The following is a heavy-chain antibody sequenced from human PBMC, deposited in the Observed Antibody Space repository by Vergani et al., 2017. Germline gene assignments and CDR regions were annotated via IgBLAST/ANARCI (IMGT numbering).Heavy chain of an antibody. J-gene: IGHJ4*02. CDR1: GFTFSSYS. D-gene: IGHD3-22*01. V-gene: IGHV3-48*01. CDR2: ISSTSSTI. CDR3: ARARYDSSGYYRDC. Sequence: VQLVESGGGVVQPGRSLRLSCAASGFTFSSYSMNWVRQAPGKGLEWVSYISSTSSTIYYADSVKGRFTISRDKAKNSLYVQMNSLTAEDTAVYYCARARYDSSGYYRDCWGQGTLVTVSS.